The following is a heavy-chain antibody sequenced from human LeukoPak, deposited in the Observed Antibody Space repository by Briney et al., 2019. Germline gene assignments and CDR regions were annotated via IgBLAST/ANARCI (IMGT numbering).Heavy chain of an antibody. D-gene: IGHD2-2*03. V-gene: IGHV3-30-3*01. Sequence: GGSLRLSCAASGFTFSSYAMHWVRQAPGKGLGWVAVISYDGINKYYADSVKGRFTISRDNSKNTLYLQMNSLRAEDTAVYYCAKGGYCSSTSCLIGIFDYWGQGTLVTVSS. CDR2: ISYDGINK. CDR3: AKGGYCSSTSCLIGIFDY. CDR1: GFTFSSYA. J-gene: IGHJ4*02.